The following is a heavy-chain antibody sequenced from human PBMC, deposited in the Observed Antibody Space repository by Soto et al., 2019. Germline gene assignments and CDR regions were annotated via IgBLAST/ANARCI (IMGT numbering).Heavy chain of an antibody. CDR3: ARSQGSSTSLEIYYYYYYGMDV. V-gene: IGHV1-69*01. J-gene: IGHJ6*02. CDR1: GGTFSSYA. D-gene: IGHD2-2*01. Sequence: VQLVQSGAEVKKPGSSVKVSCKASGGTFSSYAISWVRQAPGQGLEWMGGIIPISGTANYAQKFQGRVTITADESTSTAYMEVSSLRSEDTAVYYCARSQGSSTSLEIYYYYYYGMDVWGQGTTVTVSS. CDR2: IIPISGTA.